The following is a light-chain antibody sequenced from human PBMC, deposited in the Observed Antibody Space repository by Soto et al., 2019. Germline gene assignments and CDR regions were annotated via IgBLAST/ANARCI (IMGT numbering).Light chain of an antibody. J-gene: IGLJ1*01. CDR2: EVS. CDR1: SSDVGGYNY. CDR3: SSYAGSSDV. Sequence: QSVLTQPPSASGSPGQSVTISCTGTSSDVGGYNYVSWYHQHPGKAPKLMIYEVSKRPSGVPDRFSGSKSGNTASLTVSGLQAEDEADYYCSSYAGSSDVFGTGTKVTVL. V-gene: IGLV2-8*01.